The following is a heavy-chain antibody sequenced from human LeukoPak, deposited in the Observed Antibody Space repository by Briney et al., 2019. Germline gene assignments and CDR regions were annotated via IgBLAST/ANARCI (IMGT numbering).Heavy chain of an antibody. CDR3: ARLNLYGDHPGTH. CDR1: GGSISSGDYY. CDR2: IYYSGST. Sequence: SETLSLTCTVSGGSISSGDYYWSWIRQPPGKGLKWIGYIYYSGSTYYNPSLKSRVTISVDTSKNQFSLKLSSVTAADTAVYYCARLNLYGDHPGTHWGQGTLVTVSS. J-gene: IGHJ4*02. V-gene: IGHV4-30-4*08. D-gene: IGHD4-17*01.